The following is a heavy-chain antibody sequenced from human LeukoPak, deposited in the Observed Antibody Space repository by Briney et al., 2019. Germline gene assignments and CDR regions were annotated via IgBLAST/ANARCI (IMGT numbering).Heavy chain of an antibody. CDR1: GGSISSSSYY. V-gene: IGHV4-39*07. CDR3: ARDRRFVFYGSGSAYFDS. J-gene: IGHJ4*02. CDR2: IYYSGST. Sequence: SETPSLTCTVSGGSISSSSYYWGWIRQPPGKGLEWIGNIYYSGSTYYNPSLKSRVTISVDTSKNQSSLKLTSVTAADTAVYYCARDRRFVFYGSGSAYFDSWGQGTLVTVSS. D-gene: IGHD3-10*01.